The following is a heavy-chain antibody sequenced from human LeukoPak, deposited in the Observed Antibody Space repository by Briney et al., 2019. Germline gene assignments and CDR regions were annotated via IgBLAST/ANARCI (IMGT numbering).Heavy chain of an antibody. J-gene: IGHJ6*03. Sequence: GASVKVSCKASGYTITGYYMHWVRQAPGQGLEWMGWINPNSGGTNYAQKFQGRVTMTRDTSISTAYMELSRLRSDDMAVYYCARGAHNWNSLIGPLDYYYYYMDVWGKGTTVTVSS. CDR3: ARGAHNWNSLIGPLDYYYYYMDV. CDR2: INPNSGGT. D-gene: IGHD1-7*01. V-gene: IGHV1-2*02. CDR1: GYTITGYY.